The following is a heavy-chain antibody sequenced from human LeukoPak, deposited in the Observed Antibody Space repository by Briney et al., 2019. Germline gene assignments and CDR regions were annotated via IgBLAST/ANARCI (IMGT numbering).Heavy chain of an antibody. CDR1: GFTFTSSW. CDR3: ARDKFGGTDY. V-gene: IGHV3-7*01. CDR2: IKQDGSEK. D-gene: IGHD3-16*01. J-gene: IGHJ4*02. Sequence: GGSLRLSCAASGFTFTSSWMSWVRQAPGKGLEWVANIKQDGSEKYYVDSVKGRFTISRDNAKNSLYLQMNSLRAEDTAVFYCARDKFGGTDYWGQGTLVTVSS.